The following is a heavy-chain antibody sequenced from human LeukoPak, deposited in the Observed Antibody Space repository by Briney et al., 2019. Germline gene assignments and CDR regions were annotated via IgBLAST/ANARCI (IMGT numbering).Heavy chain of an antibody. V-gene: IGHV3-30*18. CDR2: ISYDGSNK. CDR3: AKNGGRLLYYYGMDF. CDR1: GFTFSSYG. D-gene: IGHD3-16*01. J-gene: IGHJ6*02. Sequence: GGSLRLSCAASGFTFSSYGMQWVRQAPGKGLEWVAVISYDGSNKYYADSVKGRFTISRDNSKNTLYLQMNSLRAEDTAVYYCAKNGGRLLYYYGMDFWGQGTTVTVSS.